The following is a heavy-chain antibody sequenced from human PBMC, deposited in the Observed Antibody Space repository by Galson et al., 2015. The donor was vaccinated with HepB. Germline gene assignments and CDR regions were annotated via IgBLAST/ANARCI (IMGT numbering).Heavy chain of an antibody. J-gene: IGHJ4*02. V-gene: IGHV1-69*02. CDR2: IIPILGIA. CDR1: GGTFSSYT. D-gene: IGHD1-26*01. Sequence: SVKVSCKASGGTFSSYTISWVRQAPGQGLEWMGRIIPILGIANYAQKFQGRVTITADKSTSTAYMELSSLRSEDTAVYYCARLSSGSSSDDYWGQGTLVTVSS. CDR3: ARLSSGSSSDDY.